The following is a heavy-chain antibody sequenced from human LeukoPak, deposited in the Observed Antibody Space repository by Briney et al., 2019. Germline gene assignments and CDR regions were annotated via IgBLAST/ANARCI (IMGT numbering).Heavy chain of an antibody. V-gene: IGHV3-23*01. J-gene: IGHJ5*02. Sequence: GGSLRLSCAASGFTFSSYAITWVRQAPGKGLEWVSGISGRGGRTYYAGSVKGRFTISRDNAKNSLHLQMNSLRAEDTAVYYCVKPYYFSSGSLTWGQGTLVAVSS. CDR1: GFTFSSYA. CDR2: ISGRGGRT. CDR3: VKPYYFSSGSLT. D-gene: IGHD3-10*01.